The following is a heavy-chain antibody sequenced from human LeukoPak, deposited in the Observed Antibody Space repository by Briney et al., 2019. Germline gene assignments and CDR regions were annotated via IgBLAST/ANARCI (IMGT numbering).Heavy chain of an antibody. CDR1: GGSISSYY. J-gene: IGHJ2*01. Sequence: PSGTLSLTCTVSGGSISSYYWSWIRQPPGKGLEWIGYIYYSGSTNYNPSLKSRVTISVDTSKNQFSLKLSSVTAADTAVYYCARRTYFDLWGRGTLVTVSS. CDR2: IYYSGST. V-gene: IGHV4-59*08. CDR3: ARRTYFDL.